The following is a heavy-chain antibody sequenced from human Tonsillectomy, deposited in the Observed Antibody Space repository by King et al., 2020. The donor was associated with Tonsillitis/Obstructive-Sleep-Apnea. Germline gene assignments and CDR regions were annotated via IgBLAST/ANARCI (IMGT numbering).Heavy chain of an antibody. J-gene: IGHJ5*02. CDR3: ARGGSNEVVVAATLHWFDP. Sequence: VQLQQWGAGLLKPSETLSLTCAVYGGSFSGYYWNWIRQPPGKGLEWIGEINHSGSTNYKPSLKSRVTISVDTSKNQFSLRLSSVTAADTPVYYCARGGSNEVVVAATLHWFDPWGQGTLVTVSS. V-gene: IGHV4-34*01. CDR1: GGSFSGYY. D-gene: IGHD2-15*01. CDR2: INHSGST.